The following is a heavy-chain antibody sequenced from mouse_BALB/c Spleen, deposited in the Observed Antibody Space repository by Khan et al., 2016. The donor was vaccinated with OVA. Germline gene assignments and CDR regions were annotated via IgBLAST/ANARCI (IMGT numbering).Heavy chain of an antibody. CDR1: GYTFTSYV. Sequence: VQLKESGPELVKPGASVKMSCEASGYTFTSYVIHWVKQKPGQGLEWIGYIYPFNDDTKYNETFKGKATLTSDTSSSTAYMELRSLTSEDSAVYYGAKSYRYDVYLDYWGQGTTLTVSS. CDR2: IYPFNDDT. J-gene: IGHJ2*01. CDR3: AKSYRYDVYLDY. D-gene: IGHD2-14*01. V-gene: IGHV1S136*01.